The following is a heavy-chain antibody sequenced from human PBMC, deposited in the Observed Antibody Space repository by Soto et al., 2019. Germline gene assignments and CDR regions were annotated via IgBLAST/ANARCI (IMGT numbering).Heavy chain of an antibody. V-gene: IGHV3-21*01. CDR1: GFTFRSFA. CDR3: TRDASRDSSARGWFDP. Sequence: GGSLRLSCAASGFTFRSFAMNWVRQAPGKGLEWVSTISSNSAYIYYTDALRGRFTISRENAKNSLHLQMNSLSAEDTAVYYCTRDASRDSSARGWFDPWGPGTLFTVSS. CDR2: ISSNSAYI. D-gene: IGHD6-13*01. J-gene: IGHJ5*02.